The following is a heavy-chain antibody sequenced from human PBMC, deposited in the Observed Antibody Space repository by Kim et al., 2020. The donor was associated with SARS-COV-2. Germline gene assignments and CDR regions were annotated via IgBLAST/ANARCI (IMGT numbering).Heavy chain of an antibody. CDR2: IFYSGST. CDR1: GGSVSNYF. J-gene: IGHJ6*02. V-gene: IGHV4-59*02. CDR3: ARGRHGAV. Sequence: SETLSLTCTVSGGSVSNYFWSWIRQPPGKGLEWIGYIFYSGSTNYNPSLKSRVTISVDTSKNQFSLRLSSVTAADTAVYYCARGRHGAVWGQGTTVTVSS.